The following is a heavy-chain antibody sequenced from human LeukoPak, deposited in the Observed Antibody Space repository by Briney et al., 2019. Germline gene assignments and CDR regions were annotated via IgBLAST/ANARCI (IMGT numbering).Heavy chain of an antibody. Sequence: SETLSLTCTVSGGSISSGGYSWSWIRQPPGKGLEWIGYIYHSGSTYYNPSLKSRVTISVDRSKNQFSLKLSSVTAADTAVYYCARSIRGYSYGPDAFDIWGQGTMVTVSS. CDR2: IYHSGST. D-gene: IGHD5-18*01. CDR3: ARSIRGYSYGPDAFDI. J-gene: IGHJ3*02. CDR1: GGSISSGGYS. V-gene: IGHV4-30-2*01.